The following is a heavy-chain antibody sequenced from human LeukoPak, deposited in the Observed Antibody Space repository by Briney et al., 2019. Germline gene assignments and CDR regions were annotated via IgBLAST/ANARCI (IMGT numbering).Heavy chain of an antibody. J-gene: IGHJ6*03. CDR3: ASTIGGDLYYYYYMDV. Sequence: GASVKVSCKASGGTFSSYTISWVRQAPGQGLEWMGGIIPIFGTANYAQKFQGRVTITTDESTSTAYMELSSLRSEDTAVYYCASTIGGDLYYYYYMDVWGKETTVTVSS. D-gene: IGHD2-21*02. CDR2: IIPIFGTA. V-gene: IGHV1-69*05. CDR1: GGTFSSYT.